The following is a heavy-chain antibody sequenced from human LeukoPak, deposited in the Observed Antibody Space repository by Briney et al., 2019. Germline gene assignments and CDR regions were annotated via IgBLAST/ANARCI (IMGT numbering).Heavy chain of an antibody. CDR3: ARRYCSSTSCLIDY. J-gene: IGHJ4*02. V-gene: IGHV3-48*03. CDR2: ISSSGTSI. Sequence: PGGSLRLSCAASGFTFSSYEMNWVRQAPGKGLEXXXYISSSGTSIYYADSVKGRITISRGNAKNSLYLQMNSLRADDTAVYYCARRYCSSTSCLIDYWGQGTLVTVSS. CDR1: GFTFSSYE. D-gene: IGHD2-2*01.